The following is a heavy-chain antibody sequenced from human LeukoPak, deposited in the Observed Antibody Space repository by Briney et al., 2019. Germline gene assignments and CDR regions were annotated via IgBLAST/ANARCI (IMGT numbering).Heavy chain of an antibody. D-gene: IGHD6-13*01. CDR3: AGAADTSYFDY. V-gene: IGHV4-30-4*02. CDR1: DGSISSGDYY. J-gene: IGHJ4*02. CDR2: IYYSGST. Sequence: PSETLSLTCTVSDGSISSGDYYWSWIRQPPGKGLEWIGYIYYSGSTYYNPSLKSRVIISVDTSKNQFSLKLSSVTAADTAVYYCAGAADTSYFDYWGQGTLVTVSS.